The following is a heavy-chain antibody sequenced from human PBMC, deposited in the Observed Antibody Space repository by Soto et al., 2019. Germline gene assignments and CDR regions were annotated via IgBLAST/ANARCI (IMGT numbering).Heavy chain of an antibody. V-gene: IGHV3-48*01. CDR3: ARDYYDILTGHHDAFDI. J-gene: IGHJ3*02. CDR2: ISSSSSSTI. CDR1: GFTFSSYS. D-gene: IGHD3-9*01. Sequence: HPGGSLRLSCAASGFTFSSYSMNWVRQAPGKGLEWVSYISSSSSSTIYYADSVKGRFTISRDNAKNSLYLQMNSLRAEDTAVYYCARDYYDILTGHHDAFDIRGQRTMVTVSS.